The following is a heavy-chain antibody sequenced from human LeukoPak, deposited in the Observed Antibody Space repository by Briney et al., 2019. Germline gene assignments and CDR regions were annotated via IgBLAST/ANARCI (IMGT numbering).Heavy chain of an antibody. CDR3: AKAPGDGYNSRLGSYYFDY. Sequence: GGSLRLSCAASGFTFSSYAMSWVRQAPGKGLEWVSAISGSGGSTYYADSVKGRFTISRDNSKNTLYLQMNSLRAEDTAVYYCAKAPGDGYNSRLGSYYFDYWGQGTLVTVSS. CDR2: ISGSGGST. V-gene: IGHV3-23*01. CDR1: GFTFSSYA. D-gene: IGHD5-24*01. J-gene: IGHJ4*02.